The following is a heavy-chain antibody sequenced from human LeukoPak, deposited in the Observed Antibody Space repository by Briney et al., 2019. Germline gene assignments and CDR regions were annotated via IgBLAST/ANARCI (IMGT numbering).Heavy chain of an antibody. J-gene: IGHJ4*02. Sequence: GRSLRLSCAASGFTLSSYAMNWVRHAPGKGLEWVSGISGSGGTTYYADSSKGRFPIPRDNSKNTQHRQMNRLRAEDTAVYYCGKGGGNSYFDCLSHWGQGTLVTVSS. CDR1: GFTLSSYA. V-gene: IGHV3-23*01. D-gene: IGHD3-9*01. CDR3: GKGGGNSYFDCLSH. CDR2: ISGSGGTT.